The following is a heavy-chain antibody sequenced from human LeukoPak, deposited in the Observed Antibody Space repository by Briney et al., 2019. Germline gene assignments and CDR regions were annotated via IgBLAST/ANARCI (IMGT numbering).Heavy chain of an antibody. CDR2: ISSSSSYM. V-gene: IGHV3-21*01. Sequence: GGSLRLSCAASGFTFFNYRMNWVRQAPGKGLEWVSSISSSSSYMYYADSVKGRFTMSRDNAKNSVCLQMNSLRAEDTAVYYCARDGTYYYDNSDGLWTTFGIDYWGQGTLVTVSS. CDR3: ARDGTYYYDNSDGLWTTFGIDY. D-gene: IGHD3-22*01. CDR1: GFTFFNYR. J-gene: IGHJ4*02.